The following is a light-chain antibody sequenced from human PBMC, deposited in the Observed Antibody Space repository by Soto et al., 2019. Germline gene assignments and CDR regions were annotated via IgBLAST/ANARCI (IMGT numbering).Light chain of an antibody. V-gene: IGKV1-27*01. CDR1: QGISNY. J-gene: IGKJ3*01. CDR3: QKYNSAPFT. Sequence: DIQMTQSPSSLSASVGDRVTITCRASQGISNYLAWYQQKPGKVPKLLIYAASTLQSGVPSLFSGSRSGTKFTITTSRLQPKDVTTYYWQKYNSAPFTIGPGTKVDI. CDR2: AAS.